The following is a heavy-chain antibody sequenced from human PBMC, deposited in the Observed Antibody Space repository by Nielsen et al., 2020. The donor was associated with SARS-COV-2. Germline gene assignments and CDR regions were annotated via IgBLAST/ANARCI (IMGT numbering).Heavy chain of an antibody. D-gene: IGHD6-13*01. CDR1: GFTFSVCS. J-gene: IGHJ3*02. Sequence: GESLKISCAASGFTFSVCSINWVRQPSGKGLEWLGRMKNKDNDYATTYGAPVKGRFKISRDDSKNTASLQMNSLKTKDSALYFCTRVNPSSGSWFDAFDIWGQGTMVTVSS. V-gene: IGHV3-73*01. CDR2: MKNKDNDYAT. CDR3: TRVNPSSGSWFDAFDI.